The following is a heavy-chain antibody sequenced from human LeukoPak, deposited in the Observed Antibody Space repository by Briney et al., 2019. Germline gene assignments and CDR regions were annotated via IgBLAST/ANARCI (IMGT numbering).Heavy chain of an antibody. CDR2: IYYSGST. CDR1: GGSISSYY. D-gene: IGHD6-19*01. CDR3: ARDVISVAGTDNFDY. V-gene: IGHV4-59*12. J-gene: IGHJ4*02. Sequence: SETLSLTCTVSGGSISSYYWSWIRQPPGKGLEWIGYIYYSGSTNYNPSLKSRVTISVDTSKNQFSLKLSSVTAADTAVYYCARDVISVAGTDNFDYWGQGTLVTVSS.